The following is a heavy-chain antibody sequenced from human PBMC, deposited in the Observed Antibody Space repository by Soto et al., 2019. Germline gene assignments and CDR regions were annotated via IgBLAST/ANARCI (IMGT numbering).Heavy chain of an antibody. CDR2: ISGSGGST. CDR3: AKGAVPAPAPGRFDAFDI. V-gene: IGHV3-23*01. J-gene: IGHJ3*02. CDR1: GFTFSSYA. Sequence: EVQLLESGGGLVQPGGSLRLSCAASGFTFSSYAMSWVRQAPGKGLEWVSAISGSGGSTYYADSVKGRFTISRDNSKNTLSLQINSLRAEDTAAYYCAKGAVPAPAPGRFDAFDICGQGTMVTVSS. D-gene: IGHD2-2*01.